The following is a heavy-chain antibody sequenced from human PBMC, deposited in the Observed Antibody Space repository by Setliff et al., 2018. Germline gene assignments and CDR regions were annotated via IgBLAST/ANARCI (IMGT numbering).Heavy chain of an antibody. V-gene: IGHV4-61*05. CDR1: NGSISSGNYF. CDR2: IDTSGST. J-gene: IGHJ6*03. CDR3: AKVPITKVYFYMDV. Sequence: PSETLSLTCTVSNGSISSGNYFWGWIRQPPGKGLEWIGYIDTSGSTDYNPSLKSRVTISVDTSKNQLSLKLSSVTAADTAVYYCAKVPITKVYFYMDVWGKGTTVTVSS. D-gene: IGHD3-10*01.